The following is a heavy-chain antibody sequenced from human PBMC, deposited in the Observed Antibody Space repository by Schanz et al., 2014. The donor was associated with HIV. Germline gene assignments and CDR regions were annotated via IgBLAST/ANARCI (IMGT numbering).Heavy chain of an antibody. J-gene: IGHJ6*02. CDR3: AKVARWDYYGMDV. V-gene: IGHV3-30*18. CDR1: GFTFSSYG. Sequence: QVQLVESGGGVVQPGRSLRLSCAASGFTFSSYGMHWVRQAPGKGLEWVVVISYDGSKKYYADSVKGRFTVSRDNSKNTLYLQMSSLRAEDTAVYYCAKVARWDYYGMDVWGQGTTVTVSS. CDR2: ISYDGSKK.